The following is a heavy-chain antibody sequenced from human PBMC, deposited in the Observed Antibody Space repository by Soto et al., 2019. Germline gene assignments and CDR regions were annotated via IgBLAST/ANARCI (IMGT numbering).Heavy chain of an antibody. CDR1: GGSFSGYY. Sequence: SETLSLTCAVYGGSFSGYYWSWIRQPPGKGLEWIGEINHSGSTNYNPSLKSRVTISVDTSKNQFSLKLSSVTAADTAVYYCVRGAVRFFNWFDPWGQGTLVTVSS. D-gene: IGHD3-3*01. CDR2: INHSGST. V-gene: IGHV4-34*01. J-gene: IGHJ5*02. CDR3: VRGAVRFFNWFDP.